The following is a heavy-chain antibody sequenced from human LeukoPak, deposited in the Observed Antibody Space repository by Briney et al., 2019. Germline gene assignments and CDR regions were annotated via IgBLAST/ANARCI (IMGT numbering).Heavy chain of an antibody. J-gene: IGHJ5*02. CDR2: INHSGST. V-gene: IGHV4-34*01. CDR3: ARVLFGYYFP. CDR1: GGSFSGYC. Sequence: SETLSLTCAVYGGSFSGYCWSWIRQPPGKGLEWIGEINHSGSTNYNPSLKSRVTISVDTSKNQFSLKLSSVTAADTAVYYCARVLFGYYFPWGQGTLVTVPS. D-gene: IGHD3-22*01.